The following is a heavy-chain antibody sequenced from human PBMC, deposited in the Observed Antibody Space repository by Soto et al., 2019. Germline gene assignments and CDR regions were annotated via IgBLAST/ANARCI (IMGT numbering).Heavy chain of an antibody. V-gene: IGHV3-23*01. Sequence: PGGSLRLSCAASGFTFSSYAMSWVRQAPGKGLEWVSAISGSGGSTYYADSVKGRFTISRDNSKNTLYLQMNSLRAEDTAVYYCAKDSISSSWYLDNWFDPWGQGTLVTVSS. CDR2: ISGSGGST. J-gene: IGHJ5*02. CDR1: GFTFSSYA. D-gene: IGHD6-13*01. CDR3: AKDSISSSWYLDNWFDP.